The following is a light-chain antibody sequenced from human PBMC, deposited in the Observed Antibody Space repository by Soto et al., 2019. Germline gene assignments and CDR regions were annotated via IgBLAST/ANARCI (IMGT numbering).Light chain of an antibody. J-gene: IGLJ3*02. CDR1: SSDVGQYNR. Sequence: QSVLTQPPSVSGSPGQSVTISCTGTSSDVGQYNRVSWYQQPPGTAPKLLIYEVNYRPSGVPDRFSGSKSGNTASLAISGLQAEDEADYYYSLCTTNNTLFGGGTKVTVL. CDR2: EVN. CDR3: SLCTTNNTL. V-gene: IGLV2-18*01.